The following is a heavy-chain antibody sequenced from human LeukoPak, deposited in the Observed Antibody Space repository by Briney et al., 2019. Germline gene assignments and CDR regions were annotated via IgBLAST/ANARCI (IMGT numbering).Heavy chain of an antibody. Sequence: TGGSLRLSCAASGFTFSSYWMSWVRQAPGKGLEWVANIKQDGSEKYYVDSVKGRFTISRDNAKNSLYLQMNSLRAEDTAVYYCASGPQVSYYYYYYMDVWGKGTTVTVSS. CDR1: GFTFSSYW. J-gene: IGHJ6*03. CDR3: ASGPQVSYYYYYYMDV. V-gene: IGHV3-7*01. CDR2: IKQDGSEK.